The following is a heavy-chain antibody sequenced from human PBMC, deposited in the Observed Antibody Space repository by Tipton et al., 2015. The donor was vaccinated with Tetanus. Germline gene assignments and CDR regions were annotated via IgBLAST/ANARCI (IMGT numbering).Heavy chain of an antibody. Sequence: AVSGFTFSSYAMSWVRQAPGKGLEWVSAISGSGGSTYYADSVKGRFTISRDNSKNTLYLQMNSLRAEDTAVYYCAKRGGYYGAEGIYYYGMDVWGQGTTVTVSS. J-gene: IGHJ6*02. CDR1: GFTFSSYA. V-gene: IGHV3-23*01. CDR3: AKRGGYYGAEGIYYYGMDV. CDR2: ISGSGGST. D-gene: IGHD3-3*01.